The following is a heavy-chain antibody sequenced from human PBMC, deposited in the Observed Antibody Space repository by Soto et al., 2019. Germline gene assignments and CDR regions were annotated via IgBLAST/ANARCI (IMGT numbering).Heavy chain of an antibody. CDR1: GFTFDDHA. CDR2: ISWNSGTI. V-gene: IGHV3-9*01. CDR3: GKDITSTGWYFGLDL. D-gene: IGHD6-19*01. J-gene: IGHJ6*02. Sequence: PGGSLRLSCAASGFTFDDHAMHWARQGPGKGLEWVSGISWNSGTIVYADSVKGRFTISRDNTKNSLYLQMDSLRREDTALYYCGKDITSTGWYFGLDLWGQGTTVTVSS.